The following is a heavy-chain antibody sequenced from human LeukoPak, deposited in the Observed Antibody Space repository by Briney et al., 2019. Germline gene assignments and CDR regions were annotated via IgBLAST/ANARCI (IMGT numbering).Heavy chain of an antibody. D-gene: IGHD3-3*01. CDR1: GFTFSSYA. CDR2: ISYDGSNK. J-gene: IGHJ4*02. CDR3: ARALTINLDY. V-gene: IGHV3-30-3*01. Sequence: GRSLRLSCAASGFTFSSYAMRWVRQAPGKGLEWVAVISYDGSNKYYADSVKGRFTISRDNSKNTLYLQMNSLRAEDTAVYYCARALTINLDYWGQGTLVTVSS.